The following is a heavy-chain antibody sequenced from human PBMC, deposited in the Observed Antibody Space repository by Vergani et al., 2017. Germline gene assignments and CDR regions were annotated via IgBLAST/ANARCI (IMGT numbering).Heavy chain of an antibody. CDR1: GFTFSNAW. J-gene: IGHJ4*02. D-gene: IGHD1-20*01. Sequence: EVQLVESGGGLVKPGGSLRLSCAASGFTFSNAWMSWVRQAPGKGLEWVGRIKSKTDGGTTDYAAPVKGRFTISRDDSKNTLYLQMNSLKTEDTAVYYCTTDGVGITGMDDYWGQGTLVTVSS. V-gene: IGHV3-15*01. CDR3: TTDGVGITGMDDY. CDR2: IKSKTDGGTT.